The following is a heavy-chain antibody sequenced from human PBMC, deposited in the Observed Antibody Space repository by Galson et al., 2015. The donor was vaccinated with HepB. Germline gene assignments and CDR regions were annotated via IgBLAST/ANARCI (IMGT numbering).Heavy chain of an antibody. D-gene: IGHD3-16*02. Sequence: SLRLSCAASGFTFSSYAMHWVRQAPGKGPEWVAYISNDGSNKYYVDSVKGRFTISRDNSENTLYLQMNSLRAEDTAVYYCAKEGYYDYIWGRYRHTRPFVFWGQGTLVTVSS. J-gene: IGHJ4*02. CDR3: AKEGYYDYIWGRYRHTRPFVF. V-gene: IGHV3-30*18. CDR1: GFTFSSYA. CDR2: ISNDGSNK.